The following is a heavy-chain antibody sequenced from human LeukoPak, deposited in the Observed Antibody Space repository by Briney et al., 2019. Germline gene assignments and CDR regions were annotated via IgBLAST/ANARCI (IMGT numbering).Heavy chain of an antibody. D-gene: IGHD3-22*01. CDR3: AREVYTHYYDSIGLWFDP. CDR2: ISYDGSNK. Sequence: PGRSLRLSCAASGFTFSSYAMHWVRQAPGKGLEWVAVISYDGSNKYYADSVKGRFTISRDNSKNTLYLQVNSLRAEDTAVYHCAREVYTHYYDSIGLWFDPWGQGTLVTVSS. J-gene: IGHJ5*02. V-gene: IGHV3-30-3*01. CDR1: GFTFSSYA.